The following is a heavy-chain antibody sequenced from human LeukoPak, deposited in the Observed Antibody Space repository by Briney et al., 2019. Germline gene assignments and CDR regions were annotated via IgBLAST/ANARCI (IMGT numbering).Heavy chain of an antibody. Sequence: PSETLSLTCTVSGGSISSGSYYWSWIRQPAGKGLEWIGRIYTSGSTNYNPSLKSRVTISVDTSKNQFSLKLSSVTAADTAVYYCAREDSTPPEPIDYWGQGTLVTVSS. J-gene: IGHJ4*02. CDR1: GGSISSGSYY. D-gene: IGHD2-2*01. CDR2: IYTSGST. V-gene: IGHV4-61*02. CDR3: AREDSTPPEPIDY.